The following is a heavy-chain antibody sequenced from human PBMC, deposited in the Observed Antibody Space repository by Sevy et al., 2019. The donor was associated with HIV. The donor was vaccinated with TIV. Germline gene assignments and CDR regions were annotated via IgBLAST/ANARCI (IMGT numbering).Heavy chain of an antibody. D-gene: IGHD2-8*02. J-gene: IGHJ5*02. CDR3: ARTVVLVDGPRNWLDT. Sequence: GGSLRLSCAVSKFTVSNNYMTWVRQAPGKGLEWVSTLYDSGAAYYAVSVKARFTVSRDNSKNTLYLQMNSLRAEDTAVYYCARTVVLVDGPRNWLDTWGQGTLVTVSS. V-gene: IGHV3-53*01. CDR1: KFTVSNNY. CDR2: LYDSGAA.